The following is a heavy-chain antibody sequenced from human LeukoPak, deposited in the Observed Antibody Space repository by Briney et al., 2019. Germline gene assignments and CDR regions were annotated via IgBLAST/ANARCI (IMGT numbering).Heavy chain of an antibody. V-gene: IGHV3-23*01. D-gene: IGHD1-14*01. CDR3: AKGCQCPSGLSSWFDP. J-gene: IGHJ5*02. CDR2: LSGNGDGQ. CDR1: GFTFTNYG. Sequence: TGGSLRLSCSASGFTFTNYGMSWVRQAPGKGLEWVAGLSGNGDGQFYADSVEGRLTISRDISNNIWYLQMNSLRAEDTAVYYCAKGCQCPSGLSSWFDPRGQGTLVAVSS.